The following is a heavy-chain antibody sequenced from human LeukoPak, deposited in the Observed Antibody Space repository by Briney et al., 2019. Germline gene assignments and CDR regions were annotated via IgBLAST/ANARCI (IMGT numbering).Heavy chain of an antibody. CDR1: GYTFTSYW. D-gene: IGHD6-19*01. CDR2: IFPGDSDT. J-gene: IGHJ4*02. V-gene: IGHV5-51*01. CDR3: ARGPTGAGYYFDY. Sequence: KVSCKASGYTFTSYWIAWVRQMPGKGLEWMGIIFPGDSDTRYSPSFQGQVTISADKSINTAYLQWSSLKASDTAMYYCARGPTGAGYYFDYWGQGTLVTVSS.